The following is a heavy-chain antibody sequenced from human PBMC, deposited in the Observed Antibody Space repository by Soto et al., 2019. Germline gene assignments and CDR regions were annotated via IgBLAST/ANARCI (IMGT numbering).Heavy chain of an antibody. D-gene: IGHD2-2*01. CDR1: GFTFSSYG. Sequence: GGSLRLSCAASGFTFSSYGMHWVRQAPGKGLEWVAVISYDGSNKYYADSVKGRFTISRDNSKNTLYLQMNSLRDEDTAVYYSAKGTSLMTARNYYGMDVWGQGTQVTVSS. J-gene: IGHJ6*02. CDR2: ISYDGSNK. V-gene: IGHV3-30*18. CDR3: AKGTSLMTARNYYGMDV.